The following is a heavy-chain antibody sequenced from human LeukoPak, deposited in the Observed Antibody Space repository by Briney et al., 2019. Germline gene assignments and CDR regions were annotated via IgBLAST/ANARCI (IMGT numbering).Heavy chain of an antibody. J-gene: IGHJ4*02. CDR1: GFTFSSYG. CDR3: ARVLETAMAYFDY. V-gene: IGHV3-21*01. Sequence: GGSLRLSCAASGFTFSSYGMHWVRQAPGKGLEWVSSISSSSSYIYYADSVKGRFTISRDNAKNSLYLQMNSLRAEDTAVYYCARVLETAMAYFDYWGQGTLVTVSS. D-gene: IGHD5-18*01. CDR2: ISSSSSYI.